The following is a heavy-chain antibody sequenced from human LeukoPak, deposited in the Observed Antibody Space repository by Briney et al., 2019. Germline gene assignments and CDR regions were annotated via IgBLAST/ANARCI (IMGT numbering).Heavy chain of an antibody. D-gene: IGHD6-13*01. CDR3: TKLAAASPDY. CDR1: GFTFSIYD. Sequence: GGCLRLSCAVSGFTFSIYDMHWVRQAPGKGLEWVAFIRYDGGIKYYADSVKGRFTISKDNSENTVSLQMNSLRPEDTAVYYCTKLAAASPDYWGQGTLVTVSS. CDR2: IRYDGGIK. V-gene: IGHV3-30*02. J-gene: IGHJ4*02.